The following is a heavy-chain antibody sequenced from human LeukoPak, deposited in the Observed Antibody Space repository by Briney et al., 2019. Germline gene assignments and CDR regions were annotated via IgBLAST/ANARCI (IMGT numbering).Heavy chain of an antibody. CDR3: TRDQTPYY. V-gene: IGHV3-49*04. CDR2: IASVTYGWTA. CDR1: GFTFGDYA. J-gene: IGHJ4*02. Sequence: TGGSLRLSCTASGFTFGDYAMTWVRQAPGKGLDWVGFIASVTYGWTAEYAASVKGRFTISRDDSKSIAYLQMNSLKTEDTAVYYCTRDQTPYYWGQGTLVTVSS.